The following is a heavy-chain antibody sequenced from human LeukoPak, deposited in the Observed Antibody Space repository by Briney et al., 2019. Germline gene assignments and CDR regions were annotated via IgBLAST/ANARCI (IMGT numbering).Heavy chain of an antibody. CDR2: IYPGDSDT. V-gene: IGHV5-51*01. CDR3: ARRRSRITMVRGVNEWFDP. CDR1: GYSFTSYW. D-gene: IGHD3-10*01. J-gene: IGHJ5*02. Sequence: GESLKISCKGSGYSFTSYWIGWVCQMPGKGLEWMGIIYPGDSDTRYSPSFQGQVTISADKSISTAYVQWSSLKASDTAMYYCARRRSRITMVRGVNEWFDPWGQGTLVTVSS.